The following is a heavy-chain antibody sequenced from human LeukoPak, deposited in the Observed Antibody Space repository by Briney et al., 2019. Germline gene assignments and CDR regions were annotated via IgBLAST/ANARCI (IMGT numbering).Heavy chain of an antibody. Sequence: PGGSLRLSCAASGFTFSSYAMSWVRQAPGKGLEWVSYISSSGSTIYYADSVKSRFTISRGNAKNSLYLQMNSLRAEDTAVYYCARDQDWNYAFDYWGQGTLVTVSS. J-gene: IGHJ4*02. V-gene: IGHV3-48*03. D-gene: IGHD1-7*01. CDR3: ARDQDWNYAFDY. CDR1: GFTFSSYA. CDR2: ISSSGSTI.